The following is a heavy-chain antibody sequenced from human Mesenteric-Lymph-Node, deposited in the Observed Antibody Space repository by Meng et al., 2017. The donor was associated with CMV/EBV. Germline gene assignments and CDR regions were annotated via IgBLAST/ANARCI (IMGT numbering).Heavy chain of an antibody. CDR3: ARDLRECYEHWTGTDYGMDV. V-gene: IGHV3-11*01. Sequence: GGSLRLSCAASGFTFSDNYMSWIRQVPGKGLEWVSYISSGTSTIYYADSVKGRFTISRDNANNSLYLQMNSLRGEGTAVYYCARDLRECYEHWTGTDYGMDVWGQGTTVTVSS. CDR2: ISSGTSTI. CDR1: GFTFSDNY. D-gene: IGHD3/OR15-3a*01. J-gene: IGHJ6*02.